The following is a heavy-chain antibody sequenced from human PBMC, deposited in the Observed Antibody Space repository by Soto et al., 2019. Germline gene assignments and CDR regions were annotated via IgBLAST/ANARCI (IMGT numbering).Heavy chain of an antibody. D-gene: IGHD3-10*01. V-gene: IGHV4-61*01. CDR3: ARVWFGEFTRGWSDYYYGMDV. CDR1: GGSVSSGSYY. CDR2: IYYSGST. Sequence: PSETLSLTCTVSGGSVSSGSYYWTWIRQPPGKGLEWIGYIYYSGSTNYNPSLKSRVTISVDKSKNQFSLKLSSVTAADTAVYYCARVWFGEFTRGWSDYYYGMDVWGQGTTVNVSS. J-gene: IGHJ6*01.